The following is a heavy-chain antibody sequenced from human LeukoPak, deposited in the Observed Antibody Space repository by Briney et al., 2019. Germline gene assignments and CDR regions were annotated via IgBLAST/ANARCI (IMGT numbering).Heavy chain of an antibody. Sequence: SETLSLTCTVSGGSISSYYWSWIRQPPGKGLEWIGYIYYSGSTNYNPSLKSRVTISVDTSKNQFSLKLSSVTAADTAVYYCARDMYGDFMTIDYWGQGTLVTVSS. V-gene: IGHV4-59*01. CDR1: GGSISSYY. CDR2: IYYSGST. J-gene: IGHJ4*02. D-gene: IGHD4-17*01. CDR3: ARDMYGDFMTIDY.